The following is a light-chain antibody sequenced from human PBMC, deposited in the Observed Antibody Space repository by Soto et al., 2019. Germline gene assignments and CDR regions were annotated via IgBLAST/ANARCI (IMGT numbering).Light chain of an antibody. CDR2: AAS. CDR1: ETVTSRY. J-gene: IGKJ5*01. Sequence: EIVLTQSPGTLSLSPGERATLSCRASETVTSRYLAWYQQKPGQAPRLLIYAASSRATGIPDRFSGSGSGTDFPPTIRRLETEDAAVNYCHRYGYGSDSFGQGTRLEIK. CDR3: HRYGYGSDS. V-gene: IGKV3-20*01.